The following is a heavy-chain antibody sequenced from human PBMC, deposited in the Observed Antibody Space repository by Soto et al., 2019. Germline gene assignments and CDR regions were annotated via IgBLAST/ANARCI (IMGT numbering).Heavy chain of an antibody. J-gene: IGHJ5*02. CDR1: GYTFTSYY. D-gene: IGHD3-16*01. CDR2: INPSGGST. V-gene: IGHV1-46*03. CDR3: ARVSDRYDDYRTPSPFDP. Sequence: ASVKVSCKASGYTFTSYYMHWVRQAPGQGLEWMGIINPSGGSTSYAQKFQGRVTMTRDTSTSTVYMELSSLRSEDTAVYYCARVSDRYDDYRTPSPFDPWGQGTLVTVSS.